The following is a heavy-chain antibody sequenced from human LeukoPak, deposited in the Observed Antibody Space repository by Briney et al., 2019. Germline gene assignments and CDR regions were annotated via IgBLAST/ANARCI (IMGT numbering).Heavy chain of an antibody. CDR1: GYTFTGYY. D-gene: IGHD4-17*01. Sequence: GASVKVSCKASGYTFTGYYMHWVRQAPGQGLEWMGWINPNSGGTNYAQKFQGRVTMTRDTSISTAYMELSRLRSDDTAVYYCARVVYDYADYPYFDYWGQGTLVTVSS. CDR2: INPNSGGT. CDR3: ARVVYDYADYPYFDY. J-gene: IGHJ4*02. V-gene: IGHV1-2*02.